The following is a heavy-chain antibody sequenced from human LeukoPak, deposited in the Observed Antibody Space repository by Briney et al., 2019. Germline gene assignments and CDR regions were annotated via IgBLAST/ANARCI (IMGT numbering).Heavy chain of an antibody. D-gene: IGHD3-10*01. J-gene: IGHJ5*02. Sequence: ASVKVSCKASGYTFTSYDINWVRQATGQGLEWMGWMNPNSGNTGYARKFQGRVTITRNTSISTAYMELSSLRSEDTAVYYRARAPRITMVRGFIYWFDPWGQGTLVTVSS. CDR3: ARAPRITMVRGFIYWFDP. CDR2: MNPNSGNT. CDR1: GYTFTSYD. V-gene: IGHV1-8*03.